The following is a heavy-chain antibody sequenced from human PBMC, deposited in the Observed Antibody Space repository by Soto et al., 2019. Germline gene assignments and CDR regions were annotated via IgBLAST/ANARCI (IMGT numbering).Heavy chain of an antibody. CDR3: ATDYGSYYYYGMDV. V-gene: IGHV3-30-3*01. J-gene: IGHJ6*02. CDR1: GFTFSSYA. Sequence: QVQLVESGGGVVQPGRSLRLSCAASGFTFSSYAMHWVRQAPGKGLEWVAVISYDGSNKYYADSVKGRFTISRDNSKNTLYLQMNSLRAEDTAVYYCATDYGSYYYYGMDVWGQGTTVTVSS. D-gene: IGHD4-17*01. CDR2: ISYDGSNK.